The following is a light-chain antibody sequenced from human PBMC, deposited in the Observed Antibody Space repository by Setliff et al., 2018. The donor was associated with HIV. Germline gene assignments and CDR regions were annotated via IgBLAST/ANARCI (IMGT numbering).Light chain of an antibody. J-gene: IGLJ2*01. Sequence: QSALTQPRSVSGSPGQSVTISYTGTSSDVGSYNYVSWYQQHPGKAPKLMIYDVTKRPSGVPDRFSGSKSGNTASLTISGLQAEDEADYYCCSYAGSYTPVIFGGGTKVTVL. V-gene: IGLV2-11*01. CDR1: SSDVGSYNY. CDR2: DVT. CDR3: CSYAGSYTPVI.